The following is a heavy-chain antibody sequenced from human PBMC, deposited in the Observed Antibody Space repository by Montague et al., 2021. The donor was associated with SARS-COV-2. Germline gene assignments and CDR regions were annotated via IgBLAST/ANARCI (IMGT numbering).Heavy chain of an antibody. CDR2: IKQDGSEK. V-gene: IGHV3-7*01. Sequence: SLRLSCAASGFTFSFYWMSWVRQAPGKGLEWVANIKQDGSEKYYADSVKGRFTISRDNSKNTLYLQMNSLRAEDTAVYYCARESVRAVAGDFDYWGQGTLVTVSS. J-gene: IGHJ4*02. CDR1: GFTFSFYW. D-gene: IGHD6-19*01. CDR3: ARESVRAVAGDFDY.